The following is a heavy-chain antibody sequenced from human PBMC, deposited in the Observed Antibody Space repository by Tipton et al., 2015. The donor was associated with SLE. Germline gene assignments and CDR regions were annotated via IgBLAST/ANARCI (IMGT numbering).Heavy chain of an antibody. CDR3: AGLCSSTSCYQG. CDR1: GFTFSSYA. Sequence: LRLSCAASGFTFSSYAMSWVRQPPGKGLEWIGEINHSGSTNYNPSPKSRVTISVDTSKNQFSLKLSSVTAADTAVYYCAGLCSSTSCYQGWGQGTMVTVSS. V-gene: IGHV4-34*08. J-gene: IGHJ3*01. D-gene: IGHD2-2*01. CDR2: INHSGST.